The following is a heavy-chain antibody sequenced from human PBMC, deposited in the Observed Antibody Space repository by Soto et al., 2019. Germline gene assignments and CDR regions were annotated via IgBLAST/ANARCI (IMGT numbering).Heavy chain of an antibody. D-gene: IGHD2-21*02. CDR2: INAGNGNT. J-gene: IGHJ4*02. Sequence: ASLKVSCKSSGYTFTSYAMHWVRQAPGQRLEWMGWINAGNGNTKYSQKFQGRVTITRDTSASTAYMELSSLRSEDTAVYYCARSIVVVTALDYWGQGTLVTVSS. CDR1: GYTFTSYA. V-gene: IGHV1-3*01. CDR3: ARSIVVVTALDY.